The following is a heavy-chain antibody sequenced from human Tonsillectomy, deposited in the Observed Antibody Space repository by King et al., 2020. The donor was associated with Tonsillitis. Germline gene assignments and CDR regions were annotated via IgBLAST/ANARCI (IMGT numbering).Heavy chain of an antibody. D-gene: IGHD3-10*01. V-gene: IGHV3-72*01. CDR3: ARVVLSYGSVRYDNSYGLET. J-gene: IGHJ3*02. Sequence: VQLVESGGGLVQPGGSLRLSCAASGFTFSDHYIHWVRQAPGKGLEWVGRTRNKAHTYSTEYAASVKGRFTISRDDSKNSVYRQMNSLNTEDTAVYYCARVVLSYGSVRYDNSYGLETWGHGTMVTVSS. CDR1: GFTFSDHY. CDR2: TRNKAHTYST.